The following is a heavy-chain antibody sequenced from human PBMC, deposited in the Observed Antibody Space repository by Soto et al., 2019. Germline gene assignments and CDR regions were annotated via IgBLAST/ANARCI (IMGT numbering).Heavy chain of an antibody. J-gene: IGHJ5*02. D-gene: IGHD5-12*01. V-gene: IGHV1-69*01. Sequence: QVQLVQSGAEVKKPGSSVKVSCKASGGTFSSYAISWVRQAPGQGLEWMGGIIPMFGTANYAQKFQGRVTITADESTSTAYLELSSLRFEDTAVYYCARDWRGYRGYGPPPGSKGWFDPWGQGTLVTVSS. CDR3: ARDWRGYRGYGPPPGSKGWFDP. CDR2: IIPMFGTA. CDR1: GGTFSSYA.